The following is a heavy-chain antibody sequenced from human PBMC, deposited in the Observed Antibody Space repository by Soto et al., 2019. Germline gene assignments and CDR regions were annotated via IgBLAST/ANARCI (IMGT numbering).Heavy chain of an antibody. Sequence: QVQLQESGPGLVKPSETLSLTCTVSGGSINTYYWSWIRQAAGKGLEWIGRINSGGSTNYNPSLRRRVTMSGDTSKNQVSLKLTPVAAEDTAVYYWARGPGGFGEFSLDYWGQGTLVTVSS. J-gene: IGHJ4*02. CDR2: INSGGST. D-gene: IGHD3-10*01. CDR3: ARGPGGFGEFSLDY. CDR1: GGSINTYY. V-gene: IGHV4-4*07.